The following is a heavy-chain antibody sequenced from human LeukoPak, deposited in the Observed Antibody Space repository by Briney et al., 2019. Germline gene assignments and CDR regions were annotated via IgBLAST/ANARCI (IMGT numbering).Heavy chain of an antibody. J-gene: IGHJ4*02. CDR1: GFTFSDYY. Sequence: PGGSLRLSCAASGFTFSDYYMSWIRQAPGKGLEWVSYISSSGSTIYYADSVKGRFTISRDNAKNSLYLQMNSLRAEDTAVYYCASRVLYSSSWDYFDYWGQGTLVTVSS. CDR3: ASRVLYSSSWDYFDY. CDR2: ISSSGSTI. V-gene: IGHV3-11*04. D-gene: IGHD6-13*01.